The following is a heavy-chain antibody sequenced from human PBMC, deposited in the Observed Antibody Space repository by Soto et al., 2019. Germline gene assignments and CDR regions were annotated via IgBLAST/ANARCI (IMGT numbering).Heavy chain of an antibody. CDR2: ISAYNGNT. CDR3: ARDWAANYYGMDV. V-gene: IGHV1-18*04. D-gene: IGHD2-15*01. Sequence: ASVKVSCKASGYTFTSYGISWVRQAPGQGLEWMGWISAYNGNTNYAQRLQGRVTMTTDTSTSTAHMELRSLRSDDTAVYYCARDWAANYYGMDVWGQGTTVTVSS. J-gene: IGHJ6*02. CDR1: GYTFTSYG.